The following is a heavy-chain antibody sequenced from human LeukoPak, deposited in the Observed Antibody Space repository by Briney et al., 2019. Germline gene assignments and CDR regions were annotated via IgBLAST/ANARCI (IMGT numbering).Heavy chain of an antibody. CDR2: IYSGGST. CDR3: ARDLSLIALTD. J-gene: IGHJ4*02. D-gene: IGHD3-22*01. V-gene: IGHV3-53*01. CDR1: GFTVSSNY. Sequence: GALRLSCAASGFTVSSNYMSWVRQAPGKGLEWVSVIYSGGSTYYADSVKGRFTISRDNSKNTVYLQMNSLRAEDTAVYYCARDLSLIALTDWGQGTLVTVSS.